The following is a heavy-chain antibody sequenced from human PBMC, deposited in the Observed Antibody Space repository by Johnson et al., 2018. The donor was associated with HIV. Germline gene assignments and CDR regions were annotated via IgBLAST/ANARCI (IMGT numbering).Heavy chain of an antibody. J-gene: IGHJ3*02. CDR3: ARVEPIRRAIDAFDI. CDR1: GFTFSGSA. V-gene: IGHV3-73*01. CDR2: IRSKANSYAT. Sequence: EVQLVESGGGLVQPGGSLKLSCAASGFTFSGSAMHWVRQASGKGLEWVGRIRSKANSYATAYAASVKGRFTISRDDSKNTAYLQLNSLRAEDTAVYYCARVEPIRRAIDAFDIWGQGTMVTVSS.